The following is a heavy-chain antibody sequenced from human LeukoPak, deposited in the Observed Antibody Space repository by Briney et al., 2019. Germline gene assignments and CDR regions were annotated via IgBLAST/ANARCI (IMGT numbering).Heavy chain of an antibody. Sequence: NPGGSLRLSCAASGFTFSSYSMNWIRQAPGKGLEWVSSISSSTSYIYYADSVKGRFTISRDNSKNTLYLQMNSLRAEDTAVYYCAKDPSWRYDSSGADYWGQGTLVTVSS. J-gene: IGHJ4*02. CDR1: GFTFSSYS. CDR2: ISSSTSYI. CDR3: AKDPSWRYDSSGADY. D-gene: IGHD3-22*01. V-gene: IGHV3-21*04.